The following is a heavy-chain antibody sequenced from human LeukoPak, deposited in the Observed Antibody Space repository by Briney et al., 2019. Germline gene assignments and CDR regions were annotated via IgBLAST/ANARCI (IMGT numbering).Heavy chain of an antibody. CDR1: GGSISTYY. D-gene: IGHD1-26*01. CDR3: ARGSTVGAAAYWFDP. V-gene: IGHV4-4*07. Sequence: KPSETLSLTCTVSGGSISTYYWSWIRQPAGKGLEWIGRIYPSGSTNSNPSLKSRVTMSLDTSKNHFSLKLTSVTAADTAVYYCARGSTVGAAAYWFDPWGQGTLVTVSS. CDR2: IYPSGST. J-gene: IGHJ5*02.